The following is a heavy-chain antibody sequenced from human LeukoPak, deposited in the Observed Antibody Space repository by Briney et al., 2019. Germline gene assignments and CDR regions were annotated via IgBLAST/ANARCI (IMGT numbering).Heavy chain of an antibody. D-gene: IGHD2-15*01. J-gene: IGHJ4*02. Sequence: ASVKVSCKASGGTFSSYAINWVRQATGQGLEWMGWMNPNSGNTGYAQKFQSRVTMTRNTSISTAYMELSSLRSEDTAVYYCASRLPYCSGGSCFDYWGQGTLVTVSS. CDR2: MNPNSGNT. V-gene: IGHV1-8*02. CDR1: GGTFSSYA. CDR3: ASRLPYCSGGSCFDY.